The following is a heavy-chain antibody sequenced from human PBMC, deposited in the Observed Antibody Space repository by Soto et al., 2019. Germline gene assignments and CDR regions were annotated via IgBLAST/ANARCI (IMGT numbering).Heavy chain of an antibody. Sequence: LGESLKISCKGSGYSFTSHWIGWVRQMPGKGPEWMGIINPSNSDTTYSPSFQGQVTISADKSISTAYLQWNNLKASDTAMYYCARRYCSGGTCYYFDSWGQGTLVTVSS. D-gene: IGHD2-15*01. CDR1: GYSFTSHW. J-gene: IGHJ4*02. V-gene: IGHV5-51*01. CDR3: ARRYCSGGTCYYFDS. CDR2: INPSNSDT.